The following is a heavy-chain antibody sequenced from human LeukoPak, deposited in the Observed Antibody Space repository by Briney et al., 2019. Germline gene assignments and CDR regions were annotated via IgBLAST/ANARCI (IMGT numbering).Heavy chain of an antibody. V-gene: IGHV3-48*04. CDR1: GFTFSSYG. D-gene: IGHD4-23*01. CDR3: ARDNSVAFDI. Sequence: GGSLRLSCAASGFTFSSYGMTWVRQAPGKGLEWVSYISSSSSTIYYADSVKGRFTISRDNAKNSLYLQMNSLRAEDTAVYYCARDNSVAFDIWGQGTMVTVSS. J-gene: IGHJ3*02. CDR2: ISSSSSTI.